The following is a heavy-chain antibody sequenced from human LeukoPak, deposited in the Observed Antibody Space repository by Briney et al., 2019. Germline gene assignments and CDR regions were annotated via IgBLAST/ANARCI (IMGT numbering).Heavy chain of an antibody. J-gene: IGHJ3*02. V-gene: IGHV3-30-3*01. CDR3: ARGYEQWLVLAFDI. CDR1: GFTFSSYA. Sequence: PGGSLRLSCAASGFTFSSYAMHWVRQAPGKGLEWVALISYDGSNKYHADSVKGRFTISRDNSKNTLYLQMNSLRAEDTAVYYCARGYEQWLVLAFDIWGQGTMVSVSS. D-gene: IGHD6-19*01. CDR2: ISYDGSNK.